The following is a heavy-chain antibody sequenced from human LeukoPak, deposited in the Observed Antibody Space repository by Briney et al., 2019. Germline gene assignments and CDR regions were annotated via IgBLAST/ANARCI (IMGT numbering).Heavy chain of an antibody. CDR3: ATYYDRAMDV. J-gene: IGHJ6*02. V-gene: IGHV1-69*13. Sequence: ASVKVSCKASGGTFSSYAISWVRQAPGQGLEWMGGIIPIFGTANYAQKFQGRVTITADESTSTAYMELSSLRSEDTAVYYCATYYDRAMDVWGQGTTVTVSS. CDR2: IIPIFGTA. CDR1: GGTFSSYA. D-gene: IGHD3-22*01.